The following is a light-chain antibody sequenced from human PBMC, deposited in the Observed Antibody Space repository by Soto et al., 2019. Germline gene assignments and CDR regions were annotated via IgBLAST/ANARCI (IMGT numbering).Light chain of an antibody. J-gene: IGLJ3*02. V-gene: IGLV2-23*01. Sequence: QSALTQPASVSGSPGQSITISCTGTSSDVGNYNLVSWYQQHPGEAPKLLIYEGSKRPSGVSNRFSGSKFGNTASLTISGLQAEDAVDYYCCSYAGASTWVFGGGTKVTVL. CDR3: CSYAGASTWV. CDR2: EGS. CDR1: SSDVGNYNL.